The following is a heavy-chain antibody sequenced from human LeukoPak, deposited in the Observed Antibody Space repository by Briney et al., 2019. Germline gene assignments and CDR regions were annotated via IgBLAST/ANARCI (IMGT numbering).Heavy chain of an antibody. CDR1: GLTFSSYE. V-gene: IGHV3-7*01. CDR2: IKQDGSER. J-gene: IGHJ4*02. Sequence: PGGSLRLSCAASGLTFSSYEMNWVRQAPGKGLEWVAHIKQDGSERYYGDSVKGRFTISRDNAKNLVYLQMNSLGAEDTAIYYCARGWNYAFRFDYWGQGTLVTVSS. CDR3: ARGWNYAFRFDY. D-gene: IGHD1-7*01.